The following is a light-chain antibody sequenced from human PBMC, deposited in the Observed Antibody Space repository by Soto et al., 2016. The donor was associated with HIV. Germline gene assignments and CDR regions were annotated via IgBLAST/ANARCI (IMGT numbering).Light chain of an antibody. CDR1: QGIANH. CDR3: QQVNSYPPT. V-gene: IGKV1-9*01. CDR2: DES. Sequence: DIQSTQSPSFLSASVGDRVTITCRASQGIANHLAWYQQKPGKAPKLMIYDESTLESGVPSRFSGSGSGTDFSLTISSLQPEDFATYYCQQVNSYPPTFGGGTKVEIK. J-gene: IGKJ4*01.